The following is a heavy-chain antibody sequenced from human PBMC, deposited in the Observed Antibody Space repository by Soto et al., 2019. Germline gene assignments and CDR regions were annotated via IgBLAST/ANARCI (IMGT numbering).Heavy chain of an antibody. V-gene: IGHV1-69*06. CDR3: ARDKGSYYSHLVY. CDR1: GATFSSYA. CDR2: IIPFFGTP. D-gene: IGHD3-22*01. Sequence: QVLLVQSGAEVKKPGSSVKVSCKLSGATFSSYAMSWVRQAPGQGLEWIGGIIPFFGTPNYAQKFQGRVTITADTSSATSYMELSSLRSDDPAVYDCARDKGSYYSHLVYWGQGTLVSVSS. J-gene: IGHJ4*02.